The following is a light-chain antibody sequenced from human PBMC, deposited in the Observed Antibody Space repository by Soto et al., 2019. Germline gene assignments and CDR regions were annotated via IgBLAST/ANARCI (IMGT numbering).Light chain of an antibody. V-gene: IGKV1-39*01. CDR2: AAS. Sequence: DIQMTQSPTSLSASVGDRVTITCRASQSISRYFNWYQQKQGKAHKXLIYAASSLQSGVPSRFSGSGSGTDFTITISRLQPEDVETYYCQQRYSTPRTFGQGTKVDIK. J-gene: IGKJ1*01. CDR1: QSISRY. CDR3: QQRYSTPRT.